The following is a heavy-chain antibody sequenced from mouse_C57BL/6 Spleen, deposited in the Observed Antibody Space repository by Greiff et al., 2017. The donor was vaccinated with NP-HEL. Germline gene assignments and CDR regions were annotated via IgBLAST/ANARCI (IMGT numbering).Heavy chain of an antibody. CDR3: ARSPAYYSNYYAMDY. J-gene: IGHJ4*01. CDR2: IYPGSGST. Sequence: VQLQQSGAELVKPGASVKMSCKASGYTFTSYWITWVKQRPGQGLEWIGDIYPGSGSTNYNEKFKSKATLTVDTSSSTAYMQLSSLPSEDSAVYYCARSPAYYSNYYAMDYWGQGTSVTVSS. V-gene: IGHV1-55*01. CDR1: GYTFTSYW. D-gene: IGHD2-5*01.